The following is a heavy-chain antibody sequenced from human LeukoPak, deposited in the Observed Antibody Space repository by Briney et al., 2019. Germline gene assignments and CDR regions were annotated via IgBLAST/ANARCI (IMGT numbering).Heavy chain of an antibody. CDR2: INPGGSSI. V-gene: IGHV3-74*01. CDR3: ARSNQADDF. CDR1: GFTSSSYW. J-gene: IGHJ4*02. Sequence: GGSLRLSCAASGFTSSSYWMHWVRQVPGKGLVWVARINPGGSSITYADSVKGRFTISRDNAKNTLYLQMDSLRAEDTGVYYCARSNQADDFWGQGTLVTVSS. D-gene: IGHD1-14*01.